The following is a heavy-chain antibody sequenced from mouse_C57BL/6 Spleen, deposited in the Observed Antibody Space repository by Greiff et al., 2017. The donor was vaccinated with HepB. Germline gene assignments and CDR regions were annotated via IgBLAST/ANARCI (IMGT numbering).Heavy chain of an antibody. CDR3: ARSRGYYVYAMDY. CDR2: IYPRSGNK. J-gene: IGHJ4*01. CDR1: GYTFTSYG. Sequence: QVQLKESGAELARPGASVKLSCKASGYTFTSYGISWVKQRTGQGLEWIGEIYPRSGNKYYNEKFKGKATLTADKSSSTAYMELRSLTSEDSAVYFCARSRGYYVYAMDYWGQGTSVTVSS. D-gene: IGHD2-3*01. V-gene: IGHV1-81*01.